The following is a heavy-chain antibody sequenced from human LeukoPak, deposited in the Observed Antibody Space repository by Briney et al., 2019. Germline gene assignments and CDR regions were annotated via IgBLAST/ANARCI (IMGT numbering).Heavy chain of an antibody. D-gene: IGHD3-10*01. CDR2: ISSSSSYI. V-gene: IGHV3-21*01. Sequence: GGSLRLSCAASGFTFSSYSMNWVRQAPGKGLEWVSSISSSSSYIYYADSVKGRFTISRDNAKNSLYLQMNSLRAEDTAVYYCARAWALLWFGESPWYFDLWGRGTLVTVSS. CDR1: GFTFSSYS. CDR3: ARAWALLWFGESPWYFDL. J-gene: IGHJ2*01.